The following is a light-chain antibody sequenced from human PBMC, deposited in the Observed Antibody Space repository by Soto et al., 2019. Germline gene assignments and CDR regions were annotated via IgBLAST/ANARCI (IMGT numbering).Light chain of an antibody. V-gene: IGKV3-20*01. Sequence: EIVLTQSPGTLSLSPGERATLSCRASQSVSSYYLAWYQQKPGQAPRLLIYAASSRATGIPDRFSGSGSGTDFTLTISRLEPADFAVYYCQQYGRSPLTFGGGTKVDIK. CDR3: QQYGRSPLT. CDR2: AAS. CDR1: QSVSSYY. J-gene: IGKJ4*01.